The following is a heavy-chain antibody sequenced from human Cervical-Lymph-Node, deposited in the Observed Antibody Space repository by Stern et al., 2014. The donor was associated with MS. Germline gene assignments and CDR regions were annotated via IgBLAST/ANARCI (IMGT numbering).Heavy chain of an antibody. V-gene: IGHV1-69*01. CDR2: ILPVLTTP. CDR1: GGTFSSYA. Sequence: QVQLVQSGAEVKKPGSAVKVSCKVSGGTFSSYAISWVRQAPGQGLEWMGGILPVLTTPNYAQKFQGRVTIIADESTNTVYMELSSLRSEDTAVYYCVRETRHGYNFDYWGQGTLVTVSS. CDR3: VRETRHGYNFDY. J-gene: IGHJ4*02. D-gene: IGHD5-24*01.